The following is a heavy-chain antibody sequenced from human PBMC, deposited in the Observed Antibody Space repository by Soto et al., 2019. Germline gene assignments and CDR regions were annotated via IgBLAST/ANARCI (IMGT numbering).Heavy chain of an antibody. V-gene: IGHV5-51*01. CDR1: GYSFTSYW. Sequence: GESLKISCKGSGYSFTSYWIGWVRQMPGKGPEWMGIIYPGDSDTRYSPSFQGQVTISADKSISTAYLQRSSLKASDTAVYYCAAGGISPGNYNYYAMDVWGQGTTVTVSS. D-gene: IGHD3-16*01. CDR2: IYPGDSDT. J-gene: IGHJ6*02. CDR3: AAGGISPGNYNYYAMDV.